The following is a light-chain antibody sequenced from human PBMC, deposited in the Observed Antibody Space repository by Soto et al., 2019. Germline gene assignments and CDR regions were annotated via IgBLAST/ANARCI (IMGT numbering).Light chain of an antibody. CDR3: QSYDSSLNRV. V-gene: IGLV1-40*01. Sequence: SVLTQPPSVSGAPGQRITISCTGSSSNIGARYDVHWYRQLPGTAPKLLLYGDNNRPSGVPDRFSGSKSGASASMAITGLQADDEADYYCQSYDSSLNRVFGTGTKLTVL. CDR2: GDN. CDR1: SSNIGARYD. J-gene: IGLJ1*01.